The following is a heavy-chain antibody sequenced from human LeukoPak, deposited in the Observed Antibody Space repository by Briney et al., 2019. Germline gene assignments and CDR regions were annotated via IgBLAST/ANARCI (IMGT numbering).Heavy chain of an antibody. Sequence: GGSLRHSCAASGFTFSSYATCWVPHAPGTGLEWVSAISGSGGSTYYADSVKGRFTISRDNSKGTLYLQMNSLRAEDTAVYYCAKDYKTTVTPSDYWGQGTLVTVSS. V-gene: IGHV3-23*01. CDR1: GFTFSSYA. D-gene: IGHD4-17*01. J-gene: IGHJ4*02. CDR2: ISGSGGST. CDR3: AKDYKTTVTPSDY.